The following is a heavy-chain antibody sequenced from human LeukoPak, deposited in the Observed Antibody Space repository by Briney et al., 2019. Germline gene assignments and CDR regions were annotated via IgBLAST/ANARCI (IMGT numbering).Heavy chain of an antibody. J-gene: IGHJ6*03. CDR3: ARAAGASYDFWSGYPRNYYYYYMDV. D-gene: IGHD3-3*01. CDR1: GGSISSGGYS. CDR2: IYYSGST. V-gene: IGHV4-30-4*07. Sequence: PSETLSLTCAVSGGSISSGGYSWSWIRQPPGKGLEWIGYIYYSGSTYYNPSLKSRVTISVDTSKNQFSLKLSSVTAADTAVYYCARAAGASYDFWSGYPRNYYYYYMDVWGKGTTVTVSS.